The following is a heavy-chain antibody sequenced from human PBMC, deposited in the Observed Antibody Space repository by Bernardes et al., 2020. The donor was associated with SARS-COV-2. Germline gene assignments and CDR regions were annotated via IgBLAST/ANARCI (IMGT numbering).Heavy chain of an antibody. V-gene: IGHV4-34*01. J-gene: IGHJ6*02. Sequence: SETLSLTCAVYGGSFSGYYWSWIRQPPGKGLEWIGEINHSGSTNYNPSLKSRVTISVDTSKNQFSLKLSSVTAADTAVYYCARESYGDYVNWDYYYGMDVWGQGTTVTVSS. D-gene: IGHD4-17*01. CDR2: INHSGST. CDR3: ARESYGDYVNWDYYYGMDV. CDR1: GGSFSGYY.